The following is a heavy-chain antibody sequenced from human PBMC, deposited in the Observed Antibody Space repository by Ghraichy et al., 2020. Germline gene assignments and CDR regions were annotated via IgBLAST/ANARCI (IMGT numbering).Heavy chain of an antibody. D-gene: IGHD3-10*01. Sequence: SGPTLVKPTQTLTLTCTFSGFSLSTSGVGVGWIRQPPGKALEWLALIYWNDDKRYSPSLKSRLIITKDTSKNQVVLTMTNMDPVDPATYYCAHRRDGSGSYYKAVFDYWGQGTLVTVSS. V-gene: IGHV2-5*01. CDR3: AHRRDGSGSYYKAVFDY. CDR1: GFSLSTSGVG. J-gene: IGHJ4*02. CDR2: IYWNDDK.